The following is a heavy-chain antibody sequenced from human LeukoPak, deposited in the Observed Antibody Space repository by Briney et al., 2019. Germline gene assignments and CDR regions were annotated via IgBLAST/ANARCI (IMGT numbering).Heavy chain of an antibody. CDR2: IYWNDDK. D-gene: IGHD4-23*01. J-gene: IGHJ4*02. CDR3: AHSGYDYGGNSDYFDY. Sequence: SGPALVKPTQTLTLTCTFSGFSLSTSGMCVSWIRQPPGKALEWLALIYWNDDKRYSPSLKSRLTITKDTSKNQVVLTMTNMDPVDTATYYCAHSGYDYGGNSDYFDYWGQGTLVTVSS. CDR1: GFSLSTSGMC. V-gene: IGHV2-5*08.